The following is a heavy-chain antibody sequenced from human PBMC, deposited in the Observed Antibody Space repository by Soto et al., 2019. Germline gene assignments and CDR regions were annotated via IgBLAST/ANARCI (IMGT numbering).Heavy chain of an antibody. CDR3: AKVMGNLGGMDV. CDR2: ISYDGSNK. V-gene: IGHV3-30*18. D-gene: IGHD7-27*01. J-gene: IGHJ6*02. Sequence: QVQLVESGGGVVQPGRSLRLSCAASGFTFSSYGMHWVRQAPGKGLEWVAVISYDGSNKYYADSVKGRFTISSDNSKNTLYLQMNSLRAEDTAVYYCAKVMGNLGGMDVWGQGTTVTVSS. CDR1: GFTFSSYG.